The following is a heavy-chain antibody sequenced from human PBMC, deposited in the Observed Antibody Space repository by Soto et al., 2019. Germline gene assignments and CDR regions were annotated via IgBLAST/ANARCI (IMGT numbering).Heavy chain of an antibody. Sequence: QVQLVQSGAEVKKPGASVKVSCKASGYTFTSHDINWMRQATGQGLEWMGWMNPNSGHTNYAQKFQGRVTMTRDTSRSTACMEVTNLRSEDTAIYYCARDMSTTWGRGTLVTVSS. CDR2: MNPNSGHT. J-gene: IGHJ5*02. CDR3: ARDMSTT. V-gene: IGHV1-8*01. CDR1: GYTFTSHD. D-gene: IGHD2-2*01.